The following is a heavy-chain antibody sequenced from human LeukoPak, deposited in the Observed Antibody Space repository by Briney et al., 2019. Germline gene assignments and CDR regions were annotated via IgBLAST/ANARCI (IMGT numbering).Heavy chain of an antibody. Sequence: SETLSLTCTVSGGSISSGSYYWSWIRQPAGKGLEWIARIYTSGSTNYNPSLKSRVTISVDTSNNQFSLKLSSVTAADTAVYYCARSYDILTGYKPGAFDIWGKGTMVTVSS. CDR3: ARSYDILTGYKPGAFDI. CDR2: IYTSGST. D-gene: IGHD3-9*01. V-gene: IGHV4-61*02. J-gene: IGHJ3*02. CDR1: GGSISSGSYY.